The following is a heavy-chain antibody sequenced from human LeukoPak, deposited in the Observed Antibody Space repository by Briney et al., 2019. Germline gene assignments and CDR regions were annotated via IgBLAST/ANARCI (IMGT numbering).Heavy chain of an antibody. D-gene: IGHD4-17*01. Sequence: GGSLRLSCAASGFTFSNAWMSWVRQAPGKGLEWVGRIKSKTDGGTTDYAAPVKGRFTISRDDSKNTLYLQMNSLKTEDTAVYYCTTAPYDYGDYGWFDPWGQGTLVTVSS. V-gene: IGHV3-15*01. CDR2: IKSKTDGGTT. CDR3: TTAPYDYGDYGWFDP. CDR1: GFTFSNAW. J-gene: IGHJ5*02.